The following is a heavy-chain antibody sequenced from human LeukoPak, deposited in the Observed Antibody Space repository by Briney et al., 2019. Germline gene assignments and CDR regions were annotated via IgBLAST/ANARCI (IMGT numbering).Heavy chain of an antibody. Sequence: LPGGSLRLSCAASGFTFSSYWMSWVRQAPGKGLEWVANIKQDGSEKYYVDSVKGRFTISRDNAKNSLYLQMNSLRAEDTAVYYCAREGPEDCGDAFDIWGQGTMVTVSS. CDR2: IKQDGSEK. CDR1: GFTFSSYW. J-gene: IGHJ3*02. V-gene: IGHV3-7*01. D-gene: IGHD2-21*01. CDR3: AREGPEDCGDAFDI.